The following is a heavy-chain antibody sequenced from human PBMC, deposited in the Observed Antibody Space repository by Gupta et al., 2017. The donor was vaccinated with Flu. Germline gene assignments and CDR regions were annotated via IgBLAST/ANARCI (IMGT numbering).Heavy chain of an antibody. CDR2: INHSGST. J-gene: IGHJ6*02. CDR3: ARGPYNFADYYYGMDV. V-gene: IGHV4-34*01. D-gene: IGHD5-24*01. Sequence: QVQLQQWGAGLLKPSETLSLTCAVYGGSFSGYYWSWLRQPPGKGLEWIGEINHSGSTNYNPSLKSRVTISVDTSKNQFSLKLSSVTAADTAVYYCARGPYNFADYYYGMDVWGQGTTVTVSS. CDR1: GGSFSGYY.